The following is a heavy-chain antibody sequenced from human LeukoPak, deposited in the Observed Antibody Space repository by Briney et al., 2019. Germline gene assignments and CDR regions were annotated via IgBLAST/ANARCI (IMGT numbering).Heavy chain of an antibody. D-gene: IGHD3-3*01. V-gene: IGHV1-69*13. Sequence: ASVKVSCEASGCTFISYAISWLRQAPGRGLEWMGGIIPIFGTANYAQKFQGRVTITADESTSTAYMELSSLRSEDTAVYYCAREIFGVVIGTNWFDPWGQETLVTSP. J-gene: IGHJ5*02. CDR3: AREIFGVVIGTNWFDP. CDR2: IIPIFGTA. CDR1: GCTFISYA.